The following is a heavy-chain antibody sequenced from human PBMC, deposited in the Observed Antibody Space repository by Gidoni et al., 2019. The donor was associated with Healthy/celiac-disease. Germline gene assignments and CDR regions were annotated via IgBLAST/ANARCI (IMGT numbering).Heavy chain of an antibody. CDR3: AKDGHYYDSSGFPSDAFDI. CDR1: GFTFSRYA. CDR2: ISGSGGST. D-gene: IGHD3-22*01. V-gene: IGHV3-23*01. Sequence: EVQLLESGGGLVQPGGSLRLSCAASGFTFSRYAMSWVRQAPGKGLEWVSAISGSGGSTYYADSVKGRFTISRDNSKNTLYLQMNSLRAEDTAVYYCAKDGHYYDSSGFPSDAFDIWGQGTMVTVSS. J-gene: IGHJ3*02.